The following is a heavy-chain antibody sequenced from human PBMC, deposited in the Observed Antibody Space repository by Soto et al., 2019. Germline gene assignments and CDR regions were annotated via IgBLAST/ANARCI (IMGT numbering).Heavy chain of an antibody. D-gene: IGHD6-13*01. CDR1: GASVSSHSAA. V-gene: IGHV6-1*01. CDR2: TYYRSKWYN. Sequence: QTLSLPCAISGASVSSHSAAWHCIRQSPSRGLEWLGRTYYRSKWYNDYGVSVKSRITITPDTSKNQFSLQLNSVTPEDTAVYYCARGCDSSSWYMAFDIWGQGTMVTVSS. J-gene: IGHJ3*02. CDR3: ARGCDSSSWYMAFDI.